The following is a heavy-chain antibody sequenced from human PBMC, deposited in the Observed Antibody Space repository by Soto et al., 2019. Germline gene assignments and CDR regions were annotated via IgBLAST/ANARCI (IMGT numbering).Heavy chain of an antibody. V-gene: IGHV3-21*01. CDR3: ARDRPLVLAGKSPFDY. Sequence: LRLSCAASGFTFSSYSMNWVRQAPGKGLEWVSSISSSSSYIYYADSVKGRFTISRDNAKNSLYLQMNSLRAEDTAVYYCARDRPLVLAGKSPFDYWGQGTLVTVSS. D-gene: IGHD6-13*01. CDR1: GFTFSSYS. J-gene: IGHJ4*02. CDR2: ISSSSSYI.